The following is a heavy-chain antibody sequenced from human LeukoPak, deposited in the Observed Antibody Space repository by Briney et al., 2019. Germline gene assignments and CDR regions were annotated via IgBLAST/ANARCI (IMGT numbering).Heavy chain of an antibody. Sequence: ASMKVSCKASGYTFTDYYMHWVRQAPGQGLEWMGWINPNSGDTKYAQKFQGWVTMTRDTSISTAYMELSRLTSDDTAVYYCASDRSYSKGPLDYWGQGTLVTVSS. CDR1: GYTFTDYY. D-gene: IGHD1-26*01. V-gene: IGHV1-2*04. CDR3: ASDRSYSKGPLDY. CDR2: INPNSGDT. J-gene: IGHJ4*02.